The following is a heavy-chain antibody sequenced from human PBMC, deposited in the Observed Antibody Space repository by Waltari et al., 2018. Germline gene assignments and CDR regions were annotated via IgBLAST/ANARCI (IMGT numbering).Heavy chain of an antibody. V-gene: IGHV1-2*02. D-gene: IGHD3-10*01. Sequence: QVQLVQSGAEVKKPGASVKVSCKASGYTFTGYYMHWVRQAPGQGLEWMGGINPKSGGKNYEQKVQGRVTMTRETSISTAYMELSRLRSDDTAVYYCARDLLGVRGFKGSAPDYWGQGTLVTVSS. J-gene: IGHJ4*02. CDR2: INPKSGGK. CDR3: ARDLLGVRGFKGSAPDY. CDR1: GYTFTGYY.